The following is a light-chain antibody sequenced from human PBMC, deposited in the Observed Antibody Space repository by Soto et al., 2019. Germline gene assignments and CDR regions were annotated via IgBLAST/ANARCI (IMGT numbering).Light chain of an antibody. Sequence: NFMLTQPHSVSESPGKTVTISCTGSSGSIASNYVQWYQQRPGSAPTTVIFEDNQRPSGVPDRFSGSMDRSSNSASLTISGLKTEDEADYYCQSYDGNGHVVFGGGTKLTVL. J-gene: IGLJ7*01. V-gene: IGLV6-57*02. CDR2: EDN. CDR1: SGSIASNY. CDR3: QSYDGNGHVV.